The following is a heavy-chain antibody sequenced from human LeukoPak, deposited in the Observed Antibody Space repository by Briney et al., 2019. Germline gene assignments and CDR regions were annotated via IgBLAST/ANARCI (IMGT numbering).Heavy chain of an antibody. D-gene: IGHD3-3*01. CDR1: GGSFSAYY. Sequence: SETLSLTCAVYGGSFSAYYWSWIRQPPGEGLEWIGEINHSGSTNYNPSLKSRVTISVDTSKNQFSLKLSSVTAADTAVYYCARFAKNITIFGVEIYYYYYMDVWGKGTTVTVSS. CDR3: ARFAKNITIFGVEIYYYYYMDV. V-gene: IGHV4-34*01. CDR2: INHSGST. J-gene: IGHJ6*03.